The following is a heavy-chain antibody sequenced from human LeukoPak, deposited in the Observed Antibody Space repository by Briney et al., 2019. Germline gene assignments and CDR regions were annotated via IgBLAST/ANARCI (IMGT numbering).Heavy chain of an antibody. CDR3: ARVLSGGFDY. CDR2: ISSSSSYI. V-gene: IGHV3-21*01. Sequence: PGGSLRLSCAASGFTFSSYSMNWVRQAPGKGLEWVSSISSSSSYIHYADSVKGRFTISRDNAKNSLYLQMNSLRAEDTAVYYCARVLSGGFDYWGQGTLVTVSS. CDR1: GFTFSSYS. J-gene: IGHJ4*02. D-gene: IGHD3-16*02.